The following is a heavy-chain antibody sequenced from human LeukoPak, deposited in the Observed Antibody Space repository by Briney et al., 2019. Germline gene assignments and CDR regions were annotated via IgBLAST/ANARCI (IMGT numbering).Heavy chain of an antibody. CDR3: AKVAHYGAYVPFDY. D-gene: IGHD4-17*01. J-gene: IGHJ4*02. Sequence: GGSLRLSRAASGFTFITHGMRWVRQAPGKGLEWVAFIRYDGTNKYYADSVKGRFTISRDNSKNTLYLQMNSLRPEDTAVYYCAKVAHYGAYVPFDYWGQGTLVTVSS. CDR1: GFTFITHG. V-gene: IGHV3-30*02. CDR2: IRYDGTNK.